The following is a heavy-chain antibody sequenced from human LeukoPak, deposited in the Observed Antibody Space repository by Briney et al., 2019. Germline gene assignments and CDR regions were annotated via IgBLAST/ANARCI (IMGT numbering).Heavy chain of an antibody. Sequence: GGALRLSCAACGLAFSSYSMSWVRQAPGKGREWVSAISGSGADTYYTDSVKGRFTISRDNSKITLFLQMNSLRAEDTAIYYCAKDLGGEGGSGFPGQWGQGTLVTVSS. J-gene: IGHJ4*02. CDR2: ISGSGADT. CDR3: AKDLGGEGGSGFPGQ. CDR1: GLAFSSYS. D-gene: IGHD3-10*01. V-gene: IGHV3-23*01.